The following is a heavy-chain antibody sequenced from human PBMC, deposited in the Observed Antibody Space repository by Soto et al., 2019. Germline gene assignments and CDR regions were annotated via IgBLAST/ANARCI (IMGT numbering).Heavy chain of an antibody. V-gene: IGHV3-74*01. J-gene: IGHJ5*02. Sequence: GGSLRLSCAASGFTFSSYWMHWVRQAPGKGLVWVSRINSDGSSTSYADSVKGRFTISRDNAKNTLYLQMNSLRAEDTAVYYCARDLTETAIVVVPAATGGDWFDPWGQGTLVTVSS. D-gene: IGHD2-2*01. CDR2: INSDGSST. CDR1: GFTFSSYW. CDR3: ARDLTETAIVVVPAATGGDWFDP.